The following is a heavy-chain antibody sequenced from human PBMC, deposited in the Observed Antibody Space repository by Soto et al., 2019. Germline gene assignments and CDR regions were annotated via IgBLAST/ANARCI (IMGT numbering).Heavy chain of an antibody. Sequence: SETLSLTCAVYGGSFSGYYWSWIRQPPGKGLEWIGEINHSGSTNYNPSLKSRVTISVDTSKNQFSLKLSSVTAADTAVYYCARGGITGREMDVWGKGTTVTVSS. D-gene: IGHD1-20*01. CDR1: GGSFSGYY. J-gene: IGHJ6*04. CDR2: INHSGST. V-gene: IGHV4-34*01. CDR3: ARGGITGREMDV.